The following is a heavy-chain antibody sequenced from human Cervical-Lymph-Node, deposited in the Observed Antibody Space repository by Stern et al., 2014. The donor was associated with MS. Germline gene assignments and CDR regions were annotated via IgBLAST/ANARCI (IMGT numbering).Heavy chain of an antibody. Sequence: QVQLVQSGAEVKKPGSSVKVSCKSSGGISWVRQAPGQGLEWMGGVIPFVGTSYYAQKFQGRVTLTADTSANTTYLHLRRLTSADTAVYYCARGTGDNWFGPWGQGTLVTVSS. CDR3: ARGTGDNWFGP. J-gene: IGHJ5*02. CDR1: GG. V-gene: IGHV1-69*14. D-gene: IGHD3/OR15-3a*01. CDR2: VIPFVGTS.